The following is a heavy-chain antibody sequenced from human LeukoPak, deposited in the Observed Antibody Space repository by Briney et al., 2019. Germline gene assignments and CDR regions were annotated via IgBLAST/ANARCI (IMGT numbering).Heavy chain of an antibody. J-gene: IGHJ3*02. Sequence: GGSLRLSCAASGFTFSGSAMHWVRQASGKGLEWVGRIRSKANSYATAYAASVKGRFTISRDDSKNTAYLQMNSLKTEDTAVCYCTAYGEYDAFDIWGQGTMVTVSS. D-gene: IGHD4-17*01. CDR3: TAYGEYDAFDI. V-gene: IGHV3-73*01. CDR1: GFTFSGSA. CDR2: IRSKANSYAT.